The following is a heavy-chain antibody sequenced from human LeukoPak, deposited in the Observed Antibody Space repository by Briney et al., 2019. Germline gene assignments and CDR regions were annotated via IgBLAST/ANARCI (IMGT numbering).Heavy chain of an antibody. CDR1: GYTFTSYY. Sequence: GASVRVSCKASGYTFTSYYMHWVRQAPGQGLEWMGIINPSGGSTSYAQKFQGRVTMTRDTSTSTVYMELSSLRSEDTAVYYCARSVVVPAVPDYWGRGTLVTVSS. V-gene: IGHV1-46*03. CDR2: INPSGGST. D-gene: IGHD2-2*01. CDR3: ARSVVVPAVPDY. J-gene: IGHJ4*02.